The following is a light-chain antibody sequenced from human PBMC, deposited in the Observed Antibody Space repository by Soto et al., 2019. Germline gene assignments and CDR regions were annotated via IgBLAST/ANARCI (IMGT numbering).Light chain of an antibody. J-gene: IGLJ2*01. CDR1: SSNIGSNT. Sequence: QSVLTQPPSASATPGQRVTISCSGGSSNIGSNTVNWYQQLPGTAPKLLIHSNNQRPSGVPDRFSGSKSGTSASLAISGLQSEDEADYYCASYTSSSTSVIFGRGTKVTVL. CDR2: SNN. V-gene: IGLV1-44*01. CDR3: ASYTSSSTSVI.